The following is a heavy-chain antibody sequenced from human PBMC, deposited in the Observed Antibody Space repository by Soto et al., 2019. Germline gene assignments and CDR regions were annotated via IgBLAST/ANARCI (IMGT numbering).Heavy chain of an antibody. V-gene: IGHV3-21*01. Sequence: GGSLRLSCASSGFTFSSYSMNLVRQAPGKGLEWVSSISSSSSYIYYADSVKGRFTISRDNAKNSLYLQMNSLRAEDTAVYYCAREGVQHGSGPYYYYGMDVWGQGTTVTVSS. D-gene: IGHD3-10*01. CDR1: GFTFSSYS. CDR2: ISSSSSYI. CDR3: AREGVQHGSGPYYYYGMDV. J-gene: IGHJ6*02.